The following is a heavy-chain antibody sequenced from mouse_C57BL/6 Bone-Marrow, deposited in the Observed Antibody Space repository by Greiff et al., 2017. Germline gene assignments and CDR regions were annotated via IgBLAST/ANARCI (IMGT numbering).Heavy chain of an antibody. CDR1: GFSLTSYG. J-gene: IGHJ3*01. CDR2: IGGGGST. V-gene: IGHV2-9*01. D-gene: IGHD2-2*01. CDR3: AKHGGVTTEFAY. Sequence: QVQLQQSGPGLVAPSQSLSITCTVSGFSLTSYGVDWVRQPPGKGLEWLGGIGGGGSTHYYSAPMYRLSISKDNSKSQFFLKMISLQTDDTAMYYCAKHGGVTTEFAYWGQGTLVTVSA.